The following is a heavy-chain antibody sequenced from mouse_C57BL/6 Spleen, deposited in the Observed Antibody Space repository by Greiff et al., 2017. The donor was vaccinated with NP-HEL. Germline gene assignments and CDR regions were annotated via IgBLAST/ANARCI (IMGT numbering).Heavy chain of an antibody. J-gene: IGHJ2*01. CDR1: GYTFTSYG. CDR2: IYPRSGNT. V-gene: IGHV1-81*01. D-gene: IGHD1-1*01. Sequence: QVQLKESGAELVRPGASVKLSCKASGYTFTSYGISWVKQRTGQGLEWIGEIYPRSGNTYYNEKFKGKATLTADKSSSTAYMELRSLTSEDSAVYFCARSPSTEPDYWGQGTTLTVSS. CDR3: ARSPSTEPDY.